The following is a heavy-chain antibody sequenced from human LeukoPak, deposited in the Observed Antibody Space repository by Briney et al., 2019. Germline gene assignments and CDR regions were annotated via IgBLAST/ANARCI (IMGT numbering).Heavy chain of an antibody. V-gene: IGHV4-38-2*02. Sequence: SETLSLTCTVSDYSISSGYYWGWIRQPPGKGLSWIGSIYYSGNTYYNPSLKSRVSMSVDTSKNQFSLKLSSVTAADTAVYHCARDRASGRAFDIWGQGTTVTVSS. J-gene: IGHJ3*02. CDR1: DYSISSGYY. CDR3: ARDRASGRAFDI. D-gene: IGHD1-14*01. CDR2: IYYSGNT.